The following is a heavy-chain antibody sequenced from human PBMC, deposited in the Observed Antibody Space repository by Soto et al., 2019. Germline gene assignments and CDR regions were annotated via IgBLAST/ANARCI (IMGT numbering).Heavy chain of an antibody. J-gene: IGHJ4*02. CDR1: GFTFSSYA. CDR2: ISGSGGST. CDR3: AKEGEPSTLSGSIFDY. Sequence: EVQLLESGGGLVQPGGSLRLSCAASGFTFSSYAMSWVRQAPGKGLEWVSAISGSGGSTYYADSVKGRFTISRDNSKNTLYLQMNRLGAEDTAVYYCAKEGEPSTLSGSIFDYWGQGTLVTVSS. V-gene: IGHV3-23*01. D-gene: IGHD3-22*01.